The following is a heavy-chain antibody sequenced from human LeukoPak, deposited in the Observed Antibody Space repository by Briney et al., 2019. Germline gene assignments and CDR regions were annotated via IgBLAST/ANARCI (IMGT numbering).Heavy chain of an antibody. V-gene: IGHV4-4*07. J-gene: IGHJ4*02. D-gene: IGHD3-3*01. Sequence: PSETLSLTCTVSGGSISSYYWSWMRQPVGKGLEWMGRIYTSGSTNYNPSLKSRVTISVDTSKNQFSLKLSSVTAADTAVYYCARQKAGFLEGHTIDYWGQGTLVTVSS. CDR1: GGSISSYY. CDR2: IYTSGST. CDR3: ARQKAGFLEGHTIDY.